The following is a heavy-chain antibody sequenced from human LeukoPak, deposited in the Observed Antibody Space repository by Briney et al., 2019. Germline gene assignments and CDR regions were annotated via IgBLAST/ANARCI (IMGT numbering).Heavy chain of an antibody. J-gene: IGHJ4*02. CDR3: TSSRVVTDSGY. CDR2: IRSKANSYAT. V-gene: IGHV3-73*01. CDR1: GFTFSGSA. D-gene: IGHD4-23*01. Sequence: TGGSLRLSCAASGFTFSGSAMHWVRQASGKGLEWVGRIRSKANSYATAYAASVKGRFTISRDDSKNTAYLQMNSLKTEDTAVYYCTSSRVVTDSGYWGQGTLSPSPQ.